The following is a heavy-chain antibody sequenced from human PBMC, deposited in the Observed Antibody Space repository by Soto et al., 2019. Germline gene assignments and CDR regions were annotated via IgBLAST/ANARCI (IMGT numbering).Heavy chain of an antibody. Sequence: GGSLRLSCAASGFTFSDTWMSWVRQAPGKGLEWVGRIKSNTHGGTADYAAPVKGRFTISRDDSQNMLYLQVNSLETEDTAVYYCTTVSSNRARIAVAEMLNFWGQGTLVTVSS. J-gene: IGHJ4*02. CDR2: IKSNTHGGTA. V-gene: IGHV3-15*01. CDR1: GFTFSDTW. CDR3: TTVSSNRARIAVAEMLNF. D-gene: IGHD6-19*01.